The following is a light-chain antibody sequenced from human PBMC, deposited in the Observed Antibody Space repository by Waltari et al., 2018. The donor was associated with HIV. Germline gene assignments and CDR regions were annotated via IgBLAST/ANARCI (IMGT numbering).Light chain of an antibody. CDR1: SSNIGSNT. CDR2: SNN. CDR3: ASWDDRLSGWV. V-gene: IGLV1-44*01. Sequence: QSVLTQPPSASGTPGQRVTISCSGSSSNIGSNTVNWYQQVPGTDPKLLIYSNNQRPSGVPDRCSGSKSGTSASLAISGLQSEDEVDYFCASWDDRLSGWVFGGGTKLTVL. J-gene: IGLJ3*02.